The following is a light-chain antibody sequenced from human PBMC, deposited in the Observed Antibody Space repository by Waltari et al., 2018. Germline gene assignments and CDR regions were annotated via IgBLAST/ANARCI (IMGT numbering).Light chain of an antibody. Sequence: QSVLTQPPSASGTPGQRVTISCSGSIPNLGTNSVYWYQQFPGTAPKLLIQRNKQRPSGVPDRFSGSKSGTAASLAISGLRSEDEADYYCASWDDSLSVGVFGGGTKLTVL. J-gene: IGLJ3*02. CDR3: ASWDDSLSVGV. CDR2: RNK. CDR1: IPNLGTNS. V-gene: IGLV1-47*01.